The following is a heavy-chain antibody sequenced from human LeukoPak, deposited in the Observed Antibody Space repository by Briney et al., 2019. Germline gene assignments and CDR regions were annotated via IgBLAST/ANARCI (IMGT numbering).Heavy chain of an antibody. CDR2: ISSSSSTI. V-gene: IGHV3-48*01. D-gene: IGHD1-26*01. Sequence: GGSLRLSCAASGFTFSSYSMNWVRQAPGKGLEWVSYISSSSSTIYYADSVKGRFTISRDNSKNTLYLQMNSLRAEDTAVYYCAKDRKGGVGAFDYWGQGTLVTGSS. CDR3: AKDRKGGVGAFDY. CDR1: GFTFSSYS. J-gene: IGHJ4*02.